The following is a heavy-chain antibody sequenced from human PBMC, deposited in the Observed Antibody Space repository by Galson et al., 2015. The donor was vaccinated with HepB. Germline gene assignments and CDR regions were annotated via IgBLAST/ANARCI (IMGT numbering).Heavy chain of an antibody. CDR1: GGTFSSYA. CDR2: IIPIFGTA. V-gene: IGHV1-69*13. Sequence: SVKVSCKASGGTFSSYAISWVRQAPGQGLEWMGGIIPIFGTANYAQKFQGRVTITADESTSTAYMELSSLRSEDTAVYYCARDRARYCSSTSCCRFDYWGQGTLVTVSS. CDR3: ARDRARYCSSTSCCRFDY. D-gene: IGHD2-2*01. J-gene: IGHJ4*02.